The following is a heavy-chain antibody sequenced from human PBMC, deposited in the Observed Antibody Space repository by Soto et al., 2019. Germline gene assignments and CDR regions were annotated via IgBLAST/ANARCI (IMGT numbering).Heavy chain of an antibody. CDR2: ISAYNGNT. CDR3: ARDLWLGKASGLDY. Sequence: ASVKVSCKASGYTFTNFGISWVRQAPGQGLEWMGWISAYNGNTNYAQKLQGRVTMTTDTSTSTAYMELRSLTSDDTAVYYCARDLWLGKASGLDYWGQGALVTVSS. D-gene: IGHD3-10*01. CDR1: GYTFTNFG. J-gene: IGHJ4*02. V-gene: IGHV1-18*01.